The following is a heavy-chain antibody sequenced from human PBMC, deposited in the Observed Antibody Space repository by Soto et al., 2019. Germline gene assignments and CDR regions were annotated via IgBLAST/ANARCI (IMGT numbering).Heavy chain of an antibody. CDR3: AADPNDYGDYGAFDI. Sequence: ASVKVSCKASGYTFTSYYMHWVRQAPGQGLEWMGIINPSGGSTSYAQKFQGRVTMTRDMSTSTAYMELSSLRSEDTAVYYCAADPNDYGDYGAFDIWGQGTMVTVS. J-gene: IGHJ3*02. CDR2: INPSGGST. D-gene: IGHD4-17*01. CDR1: GYTFTSYY. V-gene: IGHV1-46*01.